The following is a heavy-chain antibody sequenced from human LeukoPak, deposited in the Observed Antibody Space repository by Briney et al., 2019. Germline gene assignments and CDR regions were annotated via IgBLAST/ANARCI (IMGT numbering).Heavy chain of an antibody. J-gene: IGHJ4*02. CDR1: GGSISSYY. CDR2: IYYSGIT. Sequence: SETLSLTCTVSGGSISSYYWSWIRQPPGKGLEWIVSIYYSGITNYNPSLKSRVSISVDTSKNQFSLRLSSVTAADTAIYYCTRDLTGGLYFDYWGQGTLVTVSS. CDR3: TRDLTGGLYFDY. V-gene: IGHV4-59*01. D-gene: IGHD7-27*01.